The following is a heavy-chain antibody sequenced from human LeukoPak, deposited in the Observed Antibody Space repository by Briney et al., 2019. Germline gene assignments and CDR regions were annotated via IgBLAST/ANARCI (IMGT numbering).Heavy chain of an antibody. Sequence: ASVKVSCKASGYTFTHHGISWVRQAPGQGLEWKGWISCYNGDTNYAQKFQGRVTMSTDTSTSTAYLELTGLRSDDTAVYYCMRDPANTSGRYAYFDYWGQGTLVTVSS. CDR1: GYTFTHHG. CDR3: MRDPANTSGRYAYFDY. CDR2: ISCYNGDT. V-gene: IGHV1-18*01. J-gene: IGHJ4*02. D-gene: IGHD6-19*01.